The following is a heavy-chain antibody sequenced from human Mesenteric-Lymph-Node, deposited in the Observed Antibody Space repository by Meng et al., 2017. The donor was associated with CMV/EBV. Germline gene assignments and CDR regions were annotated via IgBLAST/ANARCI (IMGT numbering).Heavy chain of an antibody. CDR2: INHSGVP. D-gene: IGHD2-15*01. J-gene: IGHJ4*02. CDR1: GGSFSGYY. V-gene: IGHV4-34*01. Sequence: QVQLQQWGAGLLKPSETQSLTCAVYGGSFSGYYWSWIRQPPGKGLEWIGEINHSGVPNYNPSLKSRVTISLDRSKNQFSLKLSSVTAEDTAVYYCARGSDIPVNNYWGQGTLVTVSS. CDR3: ARGSDIPVNNY.